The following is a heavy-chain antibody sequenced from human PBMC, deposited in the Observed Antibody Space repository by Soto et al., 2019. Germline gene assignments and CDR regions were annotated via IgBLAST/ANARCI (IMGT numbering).Heavy chain of an antibody. CDR1: GFTFSDHY. CDR3: ARETGYSYGWDYYYGMDV. J-gene: IGHJ6*02. CDR2: TRNKANSYTT. Sequence: EVQLVESGGGLVQPGGSLRLSCAASGFTFSDHYMDWVRQAPGKGLEWVGRTRNKANSYTTEYAASVKGRFTISRDDSKNSLYLQMNSLKTEDTAVYYCARETGYSYGWDYYYGMDVWGHGTTVTVSS. V-gene: IGHV3-72*01. D-gene: IGHD5-18*01.